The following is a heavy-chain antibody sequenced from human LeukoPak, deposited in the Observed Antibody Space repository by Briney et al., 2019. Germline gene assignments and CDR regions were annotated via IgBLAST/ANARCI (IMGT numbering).Heavy chain of an antibody. CDR3: AKDVGYYDSSGYHDY. D-gene: IGHD3-22*01. Sequence: GGSLRLSCAASGFTFSSYGMSWVRQAPGKGLEWVSAISGSGGSTYYADSVKGRFTISRDNSKNTLYLQMNSLRAEDTAVYYCAKDVGYYDSSGYHDYWGQGTLVTVSS. CDR2: ISGSGGST. V-gene: IGHV3-23*01. J-gene: IGHJ4*02. CDR1: GFTFSSYG.